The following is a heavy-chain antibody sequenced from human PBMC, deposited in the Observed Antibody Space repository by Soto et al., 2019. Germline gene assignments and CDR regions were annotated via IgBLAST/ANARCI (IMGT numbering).Heavy chain of an antibody. J-gene: IGHJ5*02. D-gene: IGHD6-13*01. Sequence: GGSLRLSCAASGFTFSSYGMHWVRQAPGKGLEWVAVIWYDGSNKYYADSVKGRFTISRDNSKNTLYLQMNSLRAEDTAVYYCARDPGSYSSSWFNWFDPWGQGTLVTVSS. V-gene: IGHV3-33*01. CDR1: GFTFSSYG. CDR2: IWYDGSNK. CDR3: ARDPGSYSSSWFNWFDP.